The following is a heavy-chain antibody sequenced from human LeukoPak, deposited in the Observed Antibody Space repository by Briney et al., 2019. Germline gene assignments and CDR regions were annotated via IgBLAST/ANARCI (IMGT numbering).Heavy chain of an antibody. CDR2: ISGSGSSTI. V-gene: IGHV3-48*02. J-gene: IGHJ4*02. Sequence: PGGSLRLSCAASGFTFSIYAMSWVRQAPGKGLEWVSGISGSGSSTIYYADSVKGRFTISRDNAKNSLYLQMNSLRDEDTAVYYCARDLYFDRWGQGTLVTVSS. CDR3: ARDLYFDR. D-gene: IGHD3-9*01. CDR1: GFTFSIYA.